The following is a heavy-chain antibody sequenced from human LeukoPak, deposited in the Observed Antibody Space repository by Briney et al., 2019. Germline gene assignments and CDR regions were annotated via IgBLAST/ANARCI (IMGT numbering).Heavy chain of an antibody. CDR2: IYPPDSDT. J-gene: IGHJ4*02. CDR3: ARLASEGTFDY. CDR1: GYSFTSFW. V-gene: IGHV5-51*01. Sequence: GESLKISCKGSGYSFTSFWIGWVRQMPGKGLEWMGIIYPPDSDTRYSPSFQGQVTISADESITTAYLQWSSLKASDTAIYYCARLASEGTFDYWGQGTLVTVSS. D-gene: IGHD1-1*01.